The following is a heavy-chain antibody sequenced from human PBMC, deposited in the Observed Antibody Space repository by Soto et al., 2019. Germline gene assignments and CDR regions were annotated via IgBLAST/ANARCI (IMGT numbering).Heavy chain of an antibody. D-gene: IGHD3-3*01. V-gene: IGHV5-51*01. J-gene: IGHJ4*02. CDR2: IYPSDSDT. Sequence: GESVKISCKGSGYNFAVYCIAWVLQMPWKGLELMGIIYPSDSDTRYRPSFQGQVTISADKSISSAYLQWSSLRASDTAMYYCARGGVSTRTFDYWGQGTPVTVS. CDR3: ARGGVSTRTFDY. CDR1: GYNFAVYC.